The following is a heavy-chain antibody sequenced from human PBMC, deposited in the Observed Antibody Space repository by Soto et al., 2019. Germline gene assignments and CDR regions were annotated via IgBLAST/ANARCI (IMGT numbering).Heavy chain of an antibody. J-gene: IGHJ5*02. CDR3: ARQAVAGANWFDP. CDR1: GFTFSTYD. D-gene: IGHD6-19*01. V-gene: IGHV3-21*01. CDR2: ISSGSGYI. Sequence: GGSLRLSCAAAGFTFSTYDMNWVRQAPGKGLEWVSYISSGSGYIYYADSVKGRFTISRENAKNSLYLQMNSLSAEDTAIYYCARQAVAGANWFDPWGQGTLVTGSS.